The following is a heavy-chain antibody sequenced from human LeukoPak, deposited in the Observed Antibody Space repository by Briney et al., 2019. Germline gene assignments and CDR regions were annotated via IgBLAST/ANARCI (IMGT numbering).Heavy chain of an antibody. Sequence: GGSLRLSCATSGFSFSSHAMPWVRQAPGKGLEWLSAISISGDDTYYADSVKGRFTISRDNSKNTLYLQMNSLSADDTAMYYCANEIRPNDYWGQGTLVTVSS. CDR1: GFSFSSHA. J-gene: IGHJ4*02. D-gene: IGHD4-17*01. CDR2: ISISGDDT. CDR3: ANEIRPNDY. V-gene: IGHV3-23*01.